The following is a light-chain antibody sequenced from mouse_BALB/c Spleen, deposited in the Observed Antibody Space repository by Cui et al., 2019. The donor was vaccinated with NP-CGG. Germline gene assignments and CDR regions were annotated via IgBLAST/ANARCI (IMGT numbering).Light chain of an antibody. Sequence: QAVVTPESALTISPGATVTLTCRSSTGAVTTSNYANGVQEKPDHLFTGLIGGTNNRAPGVPARFSGSLMGDKAALTITGAQTEDEAIYFCALWYSNQWVFGGGTKLTVL. CDR1: TGAVTTSNY. V-gene: IGLV1*01. J-gene: IGLJ1*01. CDR3: ALWYSNQWV. CDR2: GTN.